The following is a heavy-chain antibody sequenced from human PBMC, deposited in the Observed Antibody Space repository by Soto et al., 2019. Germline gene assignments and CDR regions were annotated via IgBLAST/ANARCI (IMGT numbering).Heavy chain of an antibody. Sequence: QVQLVQSGAEVKKPGSSVKVSCKASGGTFSSYAISWVRQAPGQGLEWMGGIIPISGTANYAQKFQGRVTITEDESTSTAYMELSSLRSEDTALYYCAISQVSSTSLAIYYYYYYGMDVWGQGTTVTVSS. CDR1: GGTFSSYA. J-gene: IGHJ6*02. CDR2: IIPISGTA. D-gene: IGHD2-2*01. V-gene: IGHV1-69*01. CDR3: AISQVSSTSLAIYYYYYYGMDV.